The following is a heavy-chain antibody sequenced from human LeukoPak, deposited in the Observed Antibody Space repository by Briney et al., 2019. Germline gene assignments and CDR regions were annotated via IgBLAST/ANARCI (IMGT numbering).Heavy chain of an antibody. J-gene: IGHJ4*02. CDR2: IYYSGST. CDR1: DGSITISSYY. Sequence: PSETLSLTCTVSDGSITISSYYWGWIRQPPGKGLEWIGSIYYSGSTYYSPSLKSRVTISVDTSKNQFSLKLSSVTAADTAVYYCARVNWYRFDYWGQGTLVTVSS. D-gene: IGHD1-20*01. V-gene: IGHV4-39*07. CDR3: ARVNWYRFDY.